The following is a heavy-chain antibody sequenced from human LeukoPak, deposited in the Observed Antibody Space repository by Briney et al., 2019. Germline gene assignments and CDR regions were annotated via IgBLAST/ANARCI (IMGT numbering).Heavy chain of an antibody. CDR3: VRLDRIQLAPVY. CDR2: IYYTGNT. D-gene: IGHD1-1*01. V-gene: IGHV4-39*01. CDR1: GGSISESSYY. J-gene: IGHJ4*02. Sequence: KPSETLSLTCTVSGGSISESSYYWGWIRQPPEKGLVWIGRIYYTGNTYYNPSLKSRVTMSVDTSKNQFSLKLTSVTAADTAVYYCVRLDRIQLAPVYWGQGILVTVSS.